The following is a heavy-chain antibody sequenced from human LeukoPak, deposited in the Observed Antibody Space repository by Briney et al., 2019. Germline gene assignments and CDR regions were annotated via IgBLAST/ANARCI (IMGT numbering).Heavy chain of an antibody. CDR1: GFTFSTYW. D-gene: IGHD6-13*01. V-gene: IGHV3-7*01. J-gene: IGHJ5*02. CDR2: INQDGSEK. CDR3: ARVPRIAVPGPPRTYNRFVP. Sequence: GGSLRLFCAASGFTFSTYWMSWVGQAPGKGLEWVANINQDGSEKYYVDSVKGRFTISRDNAKNSLYLQMNSLRAEDTAVYYCARVPRIAVPGPPRTYNRFVPWGQGTLVTVSS.